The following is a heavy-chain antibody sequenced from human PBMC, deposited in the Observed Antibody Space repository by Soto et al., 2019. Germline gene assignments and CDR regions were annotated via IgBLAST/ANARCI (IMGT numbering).Heavy chain of an antibody. D-gene: IGHD2-15*01. CDR3: ARCPTSGCLHGMDV. Sequence: PGGSLRLSCAASGFTFSSHGVHWIRQTKGKGLESVSTFGTSGDIYYADSVKGRFTISRENAKNCVYLQMSGPRAGDAAVYYCARCPTSGCLHGMDVWGQGTTVTVSS. CDR2: FGTSGDI. CDR1: GFTFSSHG. V-gene: IGHV3-13*01. J-gene: IGHJ6*02.